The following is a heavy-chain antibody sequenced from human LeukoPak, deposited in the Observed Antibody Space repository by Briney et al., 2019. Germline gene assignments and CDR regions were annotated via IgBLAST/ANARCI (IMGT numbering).Heavy chain of an antibody. CDR3: ARGQLLWFGSAVYHMDV. Sequence: ASVKVSCKASGYTFTDYYIRWVRQAPGQGLQWMGWINPKSGGTNYAQKFQGRVTMTRDMSISTASMEVSRLRSDDSAVYFCARGQLLWFGSAVYHMDVWGKGTTVTVSS. CDR1: GYTFTDYY. CDR2: INPKSGGT. J-gene: IGHJ6*03. V-gene: IGHV1-2*02. D-gene: IGHD3-10*01.